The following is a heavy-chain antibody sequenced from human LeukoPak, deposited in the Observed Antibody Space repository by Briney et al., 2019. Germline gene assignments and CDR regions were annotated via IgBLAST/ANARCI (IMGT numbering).Heavy chain of an antibody. CDR3: AERSGSYYVFDY. CDR1: GGSFSGYY. CDR2: INHSGST. D-gene: IGHD1-26*01. J-gene: IGHJ4*02. Sequence: SETLSLTCAVYGGSFSGYYWSWIRQPPGKGLEWIGEINHSGSTNYNPSLKSRVTISVDTSKNQSSLKLSSVTAADTAVYYCAERSGSYYVFDYWGQGTLVTVSS. V-gene: IGHV4-34*01.